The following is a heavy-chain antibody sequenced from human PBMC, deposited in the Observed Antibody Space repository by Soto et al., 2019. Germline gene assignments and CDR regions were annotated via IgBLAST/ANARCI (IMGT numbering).Heavy chain of an antibody. V-gene: IGHV3-48*02. CDR1: GFPFSDYT. D-gene: IGHD4-17*01. Sequence: GGSLRLSCVTSGFPFSDYTMSLVRQSPGKGLVWLSYIYSSGSPIYYADSVKGRFTISRDNDKSILYLQMSSLRDEDTAVYYCARGGALRSTPVDHWGQGTLVTVSS. CDR3: ARGGALRSTPVDH. CDR2: IYSSGSPI. J-gene: IGHJ4*02.